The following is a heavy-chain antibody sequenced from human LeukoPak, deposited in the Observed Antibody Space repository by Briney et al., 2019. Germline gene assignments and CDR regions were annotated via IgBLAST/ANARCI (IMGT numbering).Heavy chain of an antibody. CDR1: GYTFTNYY. CDR2: INPNRGDT. D-gene: IGHD4-17*01. J-gene: IGHJ4*02. CDR3: TRDLLGFATTPLSD. V-gene: IGHV1-2*02. Sequence: ASVKVSCKASGYTFTNYYMHWVRQAPGHGLEWMGWINPNRGDTNYAQKFQGRVTMTRDTSISTAFMELTRLTSDDTAVYYCTRDLLGFATTPLSDWGQGTLVTVSS.